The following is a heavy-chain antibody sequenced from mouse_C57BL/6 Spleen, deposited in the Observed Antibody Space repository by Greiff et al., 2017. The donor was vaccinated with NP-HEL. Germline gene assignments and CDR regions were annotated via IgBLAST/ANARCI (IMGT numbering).Heavy chain of an antibody. Sequence: EVKLMESGGRLVKPGGSLKLSCAASGFTFSDYGMHWVRQAPEKGLEWVAYISSGSSTIYYADTLKGRFTISRDNAKNTLFLQRTSLRSEETAMYYCARTTYGNYCDYWGRGTTLTVS. CDR2: ISSGSSTI. CDR3: ARTTYGNYCDY. CDR1: GFTFSDYG. D-gene: IGHD1-1*02. J-gene: IGHJ2*01. V-gene: IGHV5-17*01.